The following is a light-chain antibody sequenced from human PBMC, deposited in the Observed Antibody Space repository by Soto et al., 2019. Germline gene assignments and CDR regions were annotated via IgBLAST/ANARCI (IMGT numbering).Light chain of an antibody. CDR2: EDN. J-gene: IGLJ3*02. CDR3: QSYDSSSWV. CDR1: SGSIASNF. V-gene: IGLV6-57*01. Sequence: NFMLTQPHSVSESPGKTVTISCTRSSGSIASNFVQWYQQRPGSSPTTVIYEDNQRPSEVPDRFSGSIDSSSNSASLTISGLKTEDEADYYCQSYDSSSWVFGRGTKLTVL.